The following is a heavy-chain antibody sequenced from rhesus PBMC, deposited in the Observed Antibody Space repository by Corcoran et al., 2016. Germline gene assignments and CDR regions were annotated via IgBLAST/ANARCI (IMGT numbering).Heavy chain of an antibody. CDR2: IYGGSGST. J-gene: IGHJ6*01. Sequence: QVQLQESGPGLVKPSETLPLTCAVSGSSISSNYWSCNCQPPGQVLEWIGYIYGGSGSTIYNPSLKSRVTISKDTSKNQFSLKLSSVTAADTAVYYCARYSNPIYYGLDSWGQGVVVTVSS. CDR3: ARYSNPIYYGLDS. V-gene: IGHV4-147*01. CDR1: GSSISSNY. D-gene: IGHD4-23*01.